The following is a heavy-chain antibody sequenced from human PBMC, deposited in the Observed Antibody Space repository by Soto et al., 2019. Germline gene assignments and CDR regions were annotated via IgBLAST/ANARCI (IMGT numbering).Heavy chain of an antibody. Sequence: EVQLLESGGGLVQPGGSLRLSCAASGFTFSSYAMSWVRQAPGKGLEWVSAISGSGGSTYYADSVKGRFTISRDNSKNTLYLQLNSLRPEDTAVYYCAKSALIVVVINYWGQGTLVTVSS. J-gene: IGHJ4*02. D-gene: IGHD3-22*01. V-gene: IGHV3-23*01. CDR2: ISGSGGST. CDR3: AKSALIVVVINY. CDR1: GFTFSSYA.